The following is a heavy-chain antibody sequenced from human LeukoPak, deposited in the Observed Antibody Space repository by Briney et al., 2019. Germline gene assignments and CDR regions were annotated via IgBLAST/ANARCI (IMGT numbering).Heavy chain of an antibody. J-gene: IGHJ4*02. CDR2: IWYDGSNN. Sequence: GRSLTLSCAVSGFTFSSYGLHWVRQAPGKGLEWVAVIWYDGSNNYYADSVKGRFIISRDNSKNTLYLQMNSLRAEDTAVYYCARDRTVATYFGTVGYWGQGTPVTVSS. V-gene: IGHV3-33*01. CDR3: ARDRTVATYFGTVGY. D-gene: IGHD5-12*01. CDR1: GFTFSSYG.